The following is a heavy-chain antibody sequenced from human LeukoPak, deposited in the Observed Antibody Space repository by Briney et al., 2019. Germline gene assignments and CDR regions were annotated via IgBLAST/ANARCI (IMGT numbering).Heavy chain of an antibody. Sequence: TGGSLRLSCAASGFTFSSYWMSWVRQAPGKGLEWVANIKQDGSEKYYVDSVKGRFTISRDNAKRSLYLQMNSLTAEDTTVYYCARAGRGIAARREGYYYYYYMDVWGKGTTVTVSS. CDR2: IKQDGSEK. CDR3: ARAGRGIAARREGYYYYYYMDV. D-gene: IGHD6-6*01. CDR1: GFTFSSYW. J-gene: IGHJ6*03. V-gene: IGHV3-7*01.